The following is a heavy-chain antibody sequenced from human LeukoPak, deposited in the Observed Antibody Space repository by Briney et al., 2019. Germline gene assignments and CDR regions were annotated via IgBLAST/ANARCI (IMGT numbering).Heavy chain of an antibody. CDR2: INPNSGGT. Sequence: VASVKVSCKASGYTFTGYYMHWVRQAPGQGLEWMGWINPNSGGTNYAQKFQGRVTMTRDTSISTAYMELSSLRSEDMAVYYCARGDRGNSLYFDYWGQGTLVTVSS. CDR3: ARGDRGNSLYFDY. D-gene: IGHD5-18*01. CDR1: GYTFTGYY. V-gene: IGHV1-2*02. J-gene: IGHJ4*02.